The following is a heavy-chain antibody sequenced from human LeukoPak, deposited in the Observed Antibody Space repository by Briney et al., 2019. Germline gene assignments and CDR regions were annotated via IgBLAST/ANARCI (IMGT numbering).Heavy chain of an antibody. V-gene: IGHV4-39*07. J-gene: IGHJ4*02. CDR3: ARGTLYRGWSYYLDF. CDR2: VYYSGTT. D-gene: IGHD6-19*01. CDR1: GVSISSSNSY. Sequence: PSETLSLTCTVSGVSISSSNSYWGWIRQPPGKALEWIGSVYYSGTTSYNPSLKSRVTISVDMSRNHFSLRLRSVTAADTAMYYCARGTLYRGWSYYLDFWGQGSQVTVSS.